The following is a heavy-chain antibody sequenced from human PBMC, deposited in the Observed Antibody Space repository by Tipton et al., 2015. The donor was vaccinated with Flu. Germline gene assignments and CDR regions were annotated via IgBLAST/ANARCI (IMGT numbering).Heavy chain of an antibody. CDR1: GGSISTSY. J-gene: IGHJ4*02. D-gene: IGHD3-10*01. CDR2: ISTSGST. CDR3: ATYYYGSGTQSAFDY. V-gene: IGHV4-4*07. Sequence: TLSLTCTVSGGSISTSYWSWIRQPAGKGLEWIGRISTSGSTNYNASLESRVTLSRDTSKNHISLRLTSATAADTALYYCATYYYGSGTQSAFDYWGQGTLVTVSS.